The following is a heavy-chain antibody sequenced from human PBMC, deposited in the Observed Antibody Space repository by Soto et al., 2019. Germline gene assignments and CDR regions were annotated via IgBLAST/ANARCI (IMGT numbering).Heavy chain of an antibody. Sequence: SETLSLTCAVSSGSISSSNWWSWVRQPPGKGLEWIGEIYHSGSTNYNPSLKSRVTISVDKSKNQFSLKLSSVTAADTAVYYCARADGSDFWSGYYNYWGQGTLVTVSS. CDR2: IYHSGST. CDR1: SGSISSSNW. V-gene: IGHV4-4*02. CDR3: ARADGSDFWSGYYNY. J-gene: IGHJ4*02. D-gene: IGHD3-3*01.